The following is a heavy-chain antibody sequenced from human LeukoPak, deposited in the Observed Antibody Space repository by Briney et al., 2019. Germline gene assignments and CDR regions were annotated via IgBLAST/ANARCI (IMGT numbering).Heavy chain of an antibody. CDR3: ARVLQYYDFWSGYYSDALYSDY. V-gene: IGHV4-34*01. CDR1: GGSFSGYY. J-gene: IGHJ4*02. Sequence: SETLSLTCAVYGGSFSGYYWSWIRQPPGKGLEWIGEINHSGSTNYNPSLKSRVTISVDTSKNQFSLKLSSVTAADTAVYYCARVLQYYDFWSGYYSDALYSDYWGQGTLVTVSS. CDR2: INHSGST. D-gene: IGHD3-3*01.